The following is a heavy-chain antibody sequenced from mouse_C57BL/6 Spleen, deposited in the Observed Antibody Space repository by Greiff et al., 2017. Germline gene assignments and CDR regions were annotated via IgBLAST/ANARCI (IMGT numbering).Heavy chain of an antibody. Sequence: QVQLQQPGPELVKPGASVKLSCKASGYTFTSYYMHWVKQRPGQGLEWIGWIDPSDGSTKYNEKFKGKATLTVDTSSSTAYMALHSLTSEDSAVYFGVRGSASTKGYFDDWGTGTTVTVSS. CDR1: GYTFTSYY. CDR3: VRGSASTKGYFDD. D-gene: IGHD5-1*01. J-gene: IGHJ1*03. CDR2: IDPSDGST. V-gene: IGHV1-85*01.